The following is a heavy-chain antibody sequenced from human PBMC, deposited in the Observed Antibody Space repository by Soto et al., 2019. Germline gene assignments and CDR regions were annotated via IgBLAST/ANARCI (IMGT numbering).Heavy chain of an antibody. CDR3: LRATYYYASGTYYKTLDY. V-gene: IGHV3-64D*06. CDR1: GFTFSKYA. CDR2: INYSGNRT. D-gene: IGHD3-10*01. Sequence: XGSLGLSCSGSGFTFSKYAIYWVRQAPGKGLNYVSAINYSGNRTYYADSVKGRFTISRDNSRNVVHLQMSSLTADDTAMYYCLRATYYYASGTYYKTLDYWGQGTLVTVSS. J-gene: IGHJ4*02.